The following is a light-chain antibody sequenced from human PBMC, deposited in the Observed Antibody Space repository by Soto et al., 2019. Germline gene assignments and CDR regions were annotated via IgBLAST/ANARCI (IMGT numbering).Light chain of an antibody. J-gene: IGLJ1*01. CDR3: EAWDDSLSGHV. CDR1: RSNIGNNY. CDR2: RNT. Sequence: QSVLTQPPSASGTPGQTVTISCSASRSNIGNNYVCWYQQLPGAAPKLLIYRNTQRPSGVPDRFSGSKSGTAASLAISGLRSEDEADYFCEAWDDSLSGHVFGTGTKVTVL. V-gene: IGLV1-47*01.